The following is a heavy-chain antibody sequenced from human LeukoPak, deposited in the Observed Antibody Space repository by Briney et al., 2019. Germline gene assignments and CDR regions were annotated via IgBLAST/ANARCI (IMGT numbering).Heavy chain of an antibody. D-gene: IGHD5/OR15-5a*01. CDR1: GFTFSSYA. CDR2: ISYDGSNK. J-gene: IGHJ4*02. Sequence: GRSLRLSCAASGFTFSSYAMHWVRQAPGKGLKWVAVISYDGSNKYYADSVKGRFTISRDNSKNTLYLQMNSLRVEDTAVYYCARDLLSYYFDYWGQGTLVTVSS. V-gene: IGHV3-30-3*01. CDR3: ARDLLSYYFDY.